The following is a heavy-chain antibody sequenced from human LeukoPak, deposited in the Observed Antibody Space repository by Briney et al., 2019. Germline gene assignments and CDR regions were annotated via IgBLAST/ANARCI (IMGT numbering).Heavy chain of an antibody. V-gene: IGHV1-2*02. D-gene: IGHD4-23*01. Sequence: ASVKVSCKASGYTFTSYAISWVRQAPGQGLEWMGWINPNSGGTNYAQKFQGRAAMTRDTSISTAYMELRRLRSDDTAVYYCARDYYGGPPRTLYYYYMDVWGKGTTVTVSS. CDR2: INPNSGGT. J-gene: IGHJ6*03. CDR3: ARDYYGGPPRTLYYYYMDV. CDR1: GYTFTSYA.